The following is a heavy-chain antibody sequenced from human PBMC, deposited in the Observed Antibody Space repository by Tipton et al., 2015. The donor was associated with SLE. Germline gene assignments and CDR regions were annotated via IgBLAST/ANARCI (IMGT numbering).Heavy chain of an antibody. CDR2: IYYAGAT. Sequence: TLSLTCSLSGVSISVYYWSWLRQPPGQGLEWIGHIYYAGATYYNPSLKSRVIISVDRSQNQFSLNLSSVTAADTAVYYCARDSPTQCNGVCPLVRYFDLWGRGTLVTVSS. CDR1: GVSISVYY. V-gene: IGHV4-31*03. J-gene: IGHJ2*01. CDR3: ARDSPTQCNGVCPLVRYFDL. D-gene: IGHD2-8*01.